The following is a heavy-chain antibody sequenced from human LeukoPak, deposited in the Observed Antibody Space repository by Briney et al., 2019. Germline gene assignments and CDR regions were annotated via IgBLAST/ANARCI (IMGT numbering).Heavy chain of an antibody. V-gene: IGHV4-39*07. J-gene: IGHJ4*02. CDR3: ARDSSGFYYARMLNY. CDR2: ISYSGNT. CDR1: GGSISSSSYY. Sequence: SETLPLTRSVSGGSISSSSYYWGWIRQPPGKGLEWIGCISYSGNTYYNPSLKSRVTISVDTSKKQFSLKLTSVTAADTAFYYCARDSSGFYYARMLNYWGQGTLVTVSS. D-gene: IGHD3-22*01.